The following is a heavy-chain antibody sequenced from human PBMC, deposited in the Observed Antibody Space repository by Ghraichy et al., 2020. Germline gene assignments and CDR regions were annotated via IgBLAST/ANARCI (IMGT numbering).Heavy chain of an antibody. D-gene: IGHD2-15*01. CDR2: INAGNGNT. J-gene: IGHJ6*02. CDR1: GYTFTSYA. Sequence: ASVKVSCKASGYTFTSYAMHWVRQAPGQRLEWMGWINAGNGNTKYSQKFQGRVTITRDTSASTAYMELSSLRSEDTAVYYCARGGHCSGGSCYSVYYYYYYGMDVWGQGTTVTDSS. CDR3: ARGGHCSGGSCYSVYYYYYYGMDV. V-gene: IGHV1-3*01.